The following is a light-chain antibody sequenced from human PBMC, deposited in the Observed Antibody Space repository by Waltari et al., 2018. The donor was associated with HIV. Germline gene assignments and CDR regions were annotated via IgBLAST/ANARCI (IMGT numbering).Light chain of an antibody. CDR1: QSISSS. Sequence: EIILTQSPATLSVSPGDTATLSCRASQSISSSLAWDQHKPGQATRLLIYDASKRATGIPARFSGSGSGTDFTLTVRRLEPEEFAVYYCQQRSNWPSITFGQGTRLEIK. V-gene: IGKV3-11*01. CDR2: DAS. CDR3: QQRSNWPSIT. J-gene: IGKJ5*01.